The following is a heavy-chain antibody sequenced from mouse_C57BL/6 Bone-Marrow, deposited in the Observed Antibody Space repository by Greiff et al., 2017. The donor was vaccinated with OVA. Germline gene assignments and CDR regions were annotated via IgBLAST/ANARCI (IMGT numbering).Heavy chain of an antibody. V-gene: IGHV5-4*01. CDR1: GFTFSSYA. J-gene: IGHJ2*01. CDR2: ISDGGSYT. Sequence: VESGGGLVKPGGSLKLSCAASGFTFSSYAMSWVRQTPEKRLEWVATISDGGSYTYYPDNVKGRFTISRDNAKNNLYLQMSHLKSEDTAMYYCARAPYGSSPYFDYWGQGTTLTVSS. D-gene: IGHD1-1*01. CDR3: ARAPYGSSPYFDY.